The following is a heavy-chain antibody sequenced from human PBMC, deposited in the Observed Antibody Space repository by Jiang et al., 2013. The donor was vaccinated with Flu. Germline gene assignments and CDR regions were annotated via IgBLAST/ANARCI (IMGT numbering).Heavy chain of an antibody. J-gene: IGHJ4*02. D-gene: IGHD3-10*01. CDR1: GDSVSSNSAA. Sequence: QTLSLTCAISGDSVSSNSAAWNWIRQSPSRGLEWLGRTYYRSRWYNDYAISVKSRITINPDTSKNQFSLHLNSVTPEDTAVYYCARDVLLRFGETGNFDYWAREYWSPSPQ. CDR2: TYYRSRWYN. V-gene: IGHV6-1*01. CDR3: ARDVLLRFGETGNFDY.